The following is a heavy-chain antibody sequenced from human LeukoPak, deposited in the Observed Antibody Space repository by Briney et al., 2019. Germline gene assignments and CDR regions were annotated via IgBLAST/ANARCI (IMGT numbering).Heavy chain of an antibody. D-gene: IGHD6-13*01. CDR3: ARGTVQQQLPIDY. J-gene: IGHJ4*02. CDR2: IYYSGST. Sequence: SETLSLTCTVSGGSISSYYWSWIRQPPGKGPEWIGYIYYSGSTNYNPSLKSRVTISVDTSKNQFSLKLSSVTAADTAVYYCARGTVQQQLPIDYWGQGTLVTVSS. CDR1: GGSISSYY. V-gene: IGHV4-59*01.